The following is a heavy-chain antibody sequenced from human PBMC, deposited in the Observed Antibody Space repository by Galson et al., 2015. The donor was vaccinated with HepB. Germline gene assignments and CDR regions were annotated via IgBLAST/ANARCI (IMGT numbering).Heavy chain of an antibody. Sequence: SLRLSCAASGFTFSTYAMHWVRQAPGKGLEWVAVISYNGNNKYDADSVKGRFTISRDNSKNTLYLQMNSLRTEDTAVYYCARKEGPYSDYGAFDIWGQGTMVTVSS. J-gene: IGHJ3*02. CDR2: ISYNGNNK. CDR1: GFTFSTYA. CDR3: ARKEGPYSDYGAFDI. D-gene: IGHD4-11*01. V-gene: IGHV3-30*04.